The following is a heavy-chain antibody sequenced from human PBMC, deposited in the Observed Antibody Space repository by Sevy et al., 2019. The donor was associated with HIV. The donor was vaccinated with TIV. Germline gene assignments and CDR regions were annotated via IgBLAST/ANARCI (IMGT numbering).Heavy chain of an antibody. J-gene: IGHJ6*02. D-gene: IGHD5-12*01. V-gene: IGHV3-7*01. Sequence: GGCLRLSCAASGFTFSRFWMSWVRQAPGKGLEWVANIKQDGSEKYYVDSVKGRFTISRDNAKKSLYLQMNSLRAEDTAVYYCARNRDDSSGFHMDVWGQGTTVTVSS. CDR2: IKQDGSEK. CDR3: ARNRDDSSGFHMDV. CDR1: GFTFSRFW.